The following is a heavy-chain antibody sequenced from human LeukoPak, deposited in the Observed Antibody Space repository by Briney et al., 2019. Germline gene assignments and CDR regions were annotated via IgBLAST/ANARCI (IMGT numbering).Heavy chain of an antibody. Sequence: PGGSLRLSCAASGFTLSSYAMSWVRQAPGKGLEWVSVIYSGGSTYYADSVKGRFTISRDNSKNTLYLQMNSLRAEDTAVYYCARLIRDGWPFNYWGQGTLVTVSS. CDR2: IYSGGST. CDR1: GFTLSSYA. CDR3: ARLIRDGWPFNY. V-gene: IGHV3-66*04. D-gene: IGHD6-19*01. J-gene: IGHJ4*02.